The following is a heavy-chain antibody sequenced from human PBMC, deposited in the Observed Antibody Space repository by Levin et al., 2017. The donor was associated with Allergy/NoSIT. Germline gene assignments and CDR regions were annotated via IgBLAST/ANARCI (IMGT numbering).Heavy chain of an antibody. CDR1: GITFTPAW. Sequence: KHGESLKISCAASGITFTPAWMNWVRQAPGKGLEWVGLIKSKASGGTVDLAAPVRGRFTISRDDSKNMVYLHMTSLKTEDTAVYYCTKVRYLEHLVSETWGQGALVTVSS. J-gene: IGHJ5*02. CDR2: IKSKASGGTV. D-gene: IGHD1/OR15-1a*01. V-gene: IGHV3-15*07. CDR3: TKVRYLEHLVSET.